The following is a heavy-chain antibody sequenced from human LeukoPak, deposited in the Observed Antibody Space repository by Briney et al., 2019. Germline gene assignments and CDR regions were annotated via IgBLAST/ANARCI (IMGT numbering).Heavy chain of an antibody. CDR2: ISAYNGNT. J-gene: IGHJ5*02. CDR3: AFYRVVPAAIGWFDP. CDR1: GYTFTSYG. V-gene: IGHV1-18*01. Sequence: ASVKVSCKASGYTFTSYGISWVRQAPGQGLEWMGWISAYNGNTNYAQKLQGRVTMTTDTSTSTAYMELRSLRSDDTAGYYCAFYRVVPAAIGWFDPWGQGTLVTVSS. D-gene: IGHD2-2*02.